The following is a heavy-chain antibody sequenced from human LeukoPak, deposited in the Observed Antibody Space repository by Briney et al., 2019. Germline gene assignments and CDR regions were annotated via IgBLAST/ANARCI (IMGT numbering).Heavy chain of an antibody. Sequence: KPGGSLRLSCSASGFTFSRYTMNWVRQAPGKGLEWVSSISTSTTYIYYADSVEGRFTISRDSAKSSLYLQMNSLRAEDTAVYYCANNIPIDNWGQGTLVTVSS. V-gene: IGHV3-21*01. CDR3: ANNIPIDN. J-gene: IGHJ4*02. D-gene: IGHD2/OR15-2a*01. CDR1: GFTFSRYT. CDR2: ISTSTTYI.